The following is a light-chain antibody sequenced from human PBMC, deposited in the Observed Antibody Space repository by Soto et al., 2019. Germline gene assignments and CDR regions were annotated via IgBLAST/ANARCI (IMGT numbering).Light chain of an antibody. J-gene: IGKJ3*01. Sequence: EIVLTQSPGTLSLSPGERATLSCRASQSVSSNYLAWYQQKPGQAPRLLIYGASSRANGIPDRFSGSGSGTDVTLTISRLEPEYFAVYYCQQYGRSPGLFTFGPGTKVD. CDR2: GAS. CDR3: QQYGRSPGLFT. V-gene: IGKV3-20*01. CDR1: QSVSSNY.